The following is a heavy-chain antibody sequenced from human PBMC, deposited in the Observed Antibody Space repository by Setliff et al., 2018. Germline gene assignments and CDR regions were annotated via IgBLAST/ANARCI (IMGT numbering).Heavy chain of an antibody. CDR2: IKSDGTSI. Sequence: GGSLRLSCAASGFTFYNYWMHWVRQAPGKGLVWVSRIKSDGTSISYADSVKGRFTISRDNAKTSLYLQMDSLRAEDTAVYFCARSPGWIPWFDSWGQGTLVTVSS. J-gene: IGHJ5*01. CDR1: GFTFYNYW. V-gene: IGHV3-74*01. CDR3: ARSPGWIPWFDS. D-gene: IGHD5-18*01.